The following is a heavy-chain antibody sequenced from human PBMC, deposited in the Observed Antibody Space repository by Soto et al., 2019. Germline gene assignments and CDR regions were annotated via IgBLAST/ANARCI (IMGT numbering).Heavy chain of an antibody. Sequence: SETLSLTCTVSGGSICSYYGSWIRKPPGKGLEWIGYIYYSGSTNYNPSLKSRVTISVDTSKNQFSLKLSSVTAADTAVYYCARTVAEFPYYYYYMDVWGKGTTVTVSS. D-gene: IGHD2-21*01. CDR1: GGSICSYY. CDR3: ARTVAEFPYYYYYMDV. J-gene: IGHJ6*03. V-gene: IGHV4-59*08. CDR2: IYYSGST.